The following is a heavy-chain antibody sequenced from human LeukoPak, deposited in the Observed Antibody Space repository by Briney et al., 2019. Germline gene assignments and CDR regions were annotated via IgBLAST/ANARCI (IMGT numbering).Heavy chain of an antibody. CDR2: INPNSGGT. J-gene: IGHJ6*02. Sequence: ASVKVSCKASGYTFTGYYMHWVRQAPGQGLEWMGWINPNSGGTNNAQKFQGRVTMTRDTSISTAYMELRRLRSDDTGVYHCAVLDVLRFLEWSAKDMDVWGQGTTVTVSS. CDR3: AVLDVLRFLEWSAKDMDV. V-gene: IGHV1-2*02. D-gene: IGHD3-3*01. CDR1: GYTFTGYY.